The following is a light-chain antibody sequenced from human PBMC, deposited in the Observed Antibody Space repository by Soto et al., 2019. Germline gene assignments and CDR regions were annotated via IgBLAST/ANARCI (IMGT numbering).Light chain of an antibody. J-gene: IGLJ2*01. V-gene: IGLV2-23*02. CDR2: EVN. CDR3: CSYAGSSISV. CDR1: SSDVGSYNL. Sequence: QSALTQPASVSGSPGQSITISCTGTSSDVGSYNLVSWYQQLPGKAPILIIYEVNERPSGISNRFSGSKSGNTASLTISGLQGEDEADYYCCSYAGSSISVFGGGTKLTVL.